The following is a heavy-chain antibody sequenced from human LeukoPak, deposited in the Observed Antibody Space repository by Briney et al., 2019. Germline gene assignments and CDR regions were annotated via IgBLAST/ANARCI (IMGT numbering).Heavy chain of an antibody. CDR1: GGTFSSYA. Sequence: ASVKVSCKASGGTFSSYAISWVRQAPGQGLEWMGGIIPIFGTANYAQKFQGRVTITTDESTSTAYMELSSLRSEDTAVYYCASASLRNTVTTVGGGTYYYMDVWGKGTTVTVSS. J-gene: IGHJ6*03. D-gene: IGHD4-11*01. CDR2: IIPIFGTA. V-gene: IGHV1-69*05. CDR3: ASASLRNTVTTVGGGTYYYMDV.